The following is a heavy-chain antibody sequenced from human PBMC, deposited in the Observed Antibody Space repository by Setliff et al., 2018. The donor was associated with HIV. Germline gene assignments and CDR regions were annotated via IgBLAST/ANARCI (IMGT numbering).Heavy chain of an antibody. V-gene: IGHV1-69*10. CDR1: GYTFTSYY. J-gene: IGHJ4*02. D-gene: IGHD3-10*01. CDR3: AKDRITMVRGVITY. CDR2: IIPILGIA. Sequence: ASVKVSCKASGYTFTSYYMHWVRQAPGQGLEWMGGIIPILGIANYAQKFQGRVTITADKSTSTAYMELSSLRSEDTAVYYCAKDRITMVRGVITYWGQGTLVTVSS.